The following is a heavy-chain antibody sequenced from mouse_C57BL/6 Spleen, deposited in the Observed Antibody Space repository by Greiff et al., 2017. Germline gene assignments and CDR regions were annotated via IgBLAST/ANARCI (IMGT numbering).Heavy chain of an antibody. J-gene: IGHJ1*03. V-gene: IGHV2-2*01. Sequence: QVQLQQSGPGLVQPSQSLSITCTVSGFSLTSYGVHWVRQSPGKGLEWLGVIWSGGSTDYNAAFISRLSISKDNSKSQVFFKMNSLQADDTAIYYCASYGSMSTFDVWGTGTTVTVSS. D-gene: IGHD1-1*01. CDR3: ASYGSMSTFDV. CDR2: IWSGGST. CDR1: GFSLTSYG.